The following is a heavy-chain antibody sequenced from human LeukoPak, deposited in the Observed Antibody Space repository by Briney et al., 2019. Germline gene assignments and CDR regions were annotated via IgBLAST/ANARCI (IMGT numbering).Heavy chain of an antibody. Sequence: GGSLRLSCAASGFTFSSYAVHWVRQAPGKGLEWVAVISYGGSNKYYADSVKGRFTISRDNSKNTLYLQVNSLRAEDTAVYYCARDTKWEPKYYFDYWGQGTLVTVSS. CDR2: ISYGGSNK. V-gene: IGHV3-30-3*01. CDR3: ARDTKWEPKYYFDY. D-gene: IGHD1-26*01. CDR1: GFTFSSYA. J-gene: IGHJ4*02.